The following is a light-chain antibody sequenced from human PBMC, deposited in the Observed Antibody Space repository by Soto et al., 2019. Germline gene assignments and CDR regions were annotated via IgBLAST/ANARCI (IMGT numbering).Light chain of an antibody. CDR2: GAS. CDR1: QSVSSN. CDR3: QQYHNWPLT. V-gene: IGKV3-15*01. J-gene: IGKJ5*01. Sequence: EIVMTQSLATLSVSPGERATLSCRASQSVSSNLAWYQQKPGQAPRLLIYGASTRATGIPARFSGSGSGAEFTLTISSLQSEDFAVYYCQQYHNWPLTFGGGTRLEIK.